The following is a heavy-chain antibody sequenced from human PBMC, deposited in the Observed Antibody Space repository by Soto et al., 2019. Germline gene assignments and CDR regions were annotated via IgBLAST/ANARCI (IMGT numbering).Heavy chain of an antibody. V-gene: IGHV1-18*01. CDR1: GYTFTRYG. D-gene: IGHD3-3*01. CDR2: ISGYNGDT. CDR3: ARDKLDASFGVTRETYNWFDP. J-gene: IGHJ5*02. Sequence: ASVKVSCKASGYTFTRYGISWVRQAPGQGLEWMGWISGYNGDTNYAQKFQGRVTITTDESTSTAYMELSSLTSEDTAVYYCARDKLDASFGVTRETYNWFDPWGQGTLVTSPQ.